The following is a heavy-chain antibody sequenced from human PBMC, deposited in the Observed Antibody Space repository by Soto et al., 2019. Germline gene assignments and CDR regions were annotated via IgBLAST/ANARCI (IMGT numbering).Heavy chain of an antibody. D-gene: IGHD4-17*01. Sequence: PGGSLRLSCAASGFTFSSYAMSWVRQAPGKGLEWVSAISGSGGSTYYADSVKGRFTISRDNSKNTLYLQMNSLKTEDTAVYYCTTDSGGYVTTVTTNAFDIWGQGTMVTVSS. J-gene: IGHJ3*02. V-gene: IGHV3-23*01. CDR1: GFTFSSYA. CDR2: ISGSGGST. CDR3: TTDSGGYVTTVTTNAFDI.